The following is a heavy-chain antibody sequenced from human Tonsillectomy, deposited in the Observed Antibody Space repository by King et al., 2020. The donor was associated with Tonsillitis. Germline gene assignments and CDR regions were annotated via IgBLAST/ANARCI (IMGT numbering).Heavy chain of an antibody. CDR2: ISNIDDIT. Sequence: VQLVESGGGLVQPGESLRLSCAASGFTFSSYAMSWVRQAPGKGLELVSGISNIDDITYYTDSVKGRFTISRDIFKNTLYLLMTSLRAEDTAVYYCPKRFGANSGAFYYWGQGTLVSVSS. CDR3: PKRFGANSGAFYY. V-gene: IGHV3-23*04. D-gene: IGHD4/OR15-4a*01. J-gene: IGHJ4*02. CDR1: GFTFSSYA.